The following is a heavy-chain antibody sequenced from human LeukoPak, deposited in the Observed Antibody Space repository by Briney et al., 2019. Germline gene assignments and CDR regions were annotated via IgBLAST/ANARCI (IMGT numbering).Heavy chain of an antibody. CDR1: GYTFTGYY. Sequence: WASVKVSCKASGYTFTGYYMHWVRQAPGQGLEWIGLINPTGTGTLYAQKFQGRVTMTRDMSTSTDYMELSSLRSEDTAVYYCAVDHSVGDIAWWFDPWGQGTLVTVSS. CDR2: INPTGTGT. CDR3: AVDHSVGDIAWWFDP. V-gene: IGHV1-46*01. J-gene: IGHJ5*02. D-gene: IGHD3-10*01.